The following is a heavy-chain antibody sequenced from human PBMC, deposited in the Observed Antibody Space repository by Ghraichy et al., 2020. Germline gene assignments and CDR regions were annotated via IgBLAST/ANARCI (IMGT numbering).Heavy chain of an antibody. J-gene: IGHJ4*02. CDR3: AKDLEQWLAHFDY. CDR1: GFTFSSYA. Sequence: GESLRLSCAASGFTFSSYAMSWVRQAPGKGLEWVSGISGSGGSTYYADSVKGRFAISRDNSKNTLFLHMDSLRAEDTAVYYCAKDLEQWLAHFDYWGQGTLVTVSS. V-gene: IGHV3-23*01. CDR2: ISGSGGST. D-gene: IGHD6-19*01.